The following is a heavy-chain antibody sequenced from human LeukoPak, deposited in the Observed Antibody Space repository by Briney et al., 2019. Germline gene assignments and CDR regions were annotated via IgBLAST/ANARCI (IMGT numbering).Heavy chain of an antibody. CDR3: AREGKGSSGWALDY. V-gene: IGHV1-69*05. CDR2: IIPIFGTA. J-gene: IGHJ4*02. D-gene: IGHD6-19*01. CDR1: GGTFSSYA. Sequence: ASVKVSCKASGGTFSSYAISWVRQAPGHGLEWMGRIIPIFGTANYAQKFQGRVTITTDESTSTAYMELSSLRSEDTAVYYCAREGKGSSGWALDYWGQGTLVTVSS.